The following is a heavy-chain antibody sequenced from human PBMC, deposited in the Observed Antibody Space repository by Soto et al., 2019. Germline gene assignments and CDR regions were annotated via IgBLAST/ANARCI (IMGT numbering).Heavy chain of an antibody. CDR3: VRATYFSDSSGYTRCLDY. CDR1: GFTLRDHY. D-gene: IGHD3-22*01. J-gene: IGHJ4*02. V-gene: IGHV3-72*01. CDR2: SRDKPQGYST. Sequence: GGSLRLSCAGSGFTLRDHYIEWVRQAPGKGMEWVGRSRDKPQGYSTAYAASVKGRFTTSRDESKNSAYLQMNSLKTEDTAVYYCVRATYFSDSSGYTRCLDYWGQGTLVAVSS.